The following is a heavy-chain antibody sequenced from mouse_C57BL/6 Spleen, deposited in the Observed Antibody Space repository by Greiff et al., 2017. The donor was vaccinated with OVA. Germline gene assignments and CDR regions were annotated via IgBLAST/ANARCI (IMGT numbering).Heavy chain of an antibody. V-gene: IGHV1-80*01. Sequence: QVQLKQSGAELVKPGASVKISCKASGYAFSSYWMNWVKQRPGKGLEWIGQIYPGDGDTNYNGKFKGKATLTADKSSSTAYMQLSSMTSEDSAVYFCARLSYSNSDYWGQGTTVTVSS. CDR3: ARLSYSNSDY. CDR1: GYAFSSYW. J-gene: IGHJ2*01. CDR2: IYPGDGDT. D-gene: IGHD2-5*01.